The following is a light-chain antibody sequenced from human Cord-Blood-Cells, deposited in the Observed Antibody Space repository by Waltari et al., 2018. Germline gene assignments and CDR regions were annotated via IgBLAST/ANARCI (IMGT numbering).Light chain of an antibody. CDR3: SSYTSSSTWV. Sequence: QSALTQPASVSGSPGQSLTIPCTGTSSYVGGYNYVSWYQQHPGKAPKLMIYDVSKRPSGVSNRFSGSKSGNTASLTISGLQAEDEADYYCSSYTSSSTWVFGGGTKLTVL. V-gene: IGLV2-14*01. CDR2: DVS. J-gene: IGLJ3*02. CDR1: SSYVGGYNY.